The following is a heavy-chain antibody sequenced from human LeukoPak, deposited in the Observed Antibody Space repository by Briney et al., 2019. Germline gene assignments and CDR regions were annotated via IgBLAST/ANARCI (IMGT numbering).Heavy chain of an antibody. CDR2: IIPILGIA. D-gene: IGHD5-24*01. CDR1: GGTFSSYA. Sequence: SVKVSCKASGGTFSSYAISWVRQAPGEGLEWMGRIIPILGIANYAQKFQGRVTITADKSTSTAYMELSSLRSEDTAVYYCASTRENGYNSPFDYWGQGTLVTVSS. V-gene: IGHV1-69*04. J-gene: IGHJ4*02. CDR3: ASTRENGYNSPFDY.